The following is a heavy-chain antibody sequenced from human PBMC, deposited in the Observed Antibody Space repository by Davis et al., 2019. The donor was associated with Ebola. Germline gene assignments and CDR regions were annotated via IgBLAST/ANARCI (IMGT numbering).Heavy chain of an antibody. CDR1: GYTFTSYG. CDR3: ARLAVGHYYDSSGYGAPTEFDY. D-gene: IGHD3-22*01. Sequence: ASVKVSCKASGYTFTSYGISWVRQAPGQGLEWMGWISAYNGNTNYAQKLQGRVTMTTDTSTSTAYMELRSLRSDDTAVYYCARLAVGHYYDSSGYGAPTEFDYWGQGTLVTVSS. CDR2: ISAYNGNT. V-gene: IGHV1-18*01. J-gene: IGHJ4*02.